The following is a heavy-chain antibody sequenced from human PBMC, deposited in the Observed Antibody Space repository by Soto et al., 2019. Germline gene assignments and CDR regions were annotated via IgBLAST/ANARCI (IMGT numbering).Heavy chain of an antibody. CDR1: GFSLSTSGMC. D-gene: IGHD6-19*01. V-gene: IGHV2-70*01. CDR2: IDWDDDK. CDR3: ARISLSGWSDKYYFDD. Sequence: SGPTLVNPTQTLTLTCTFSGFSLSTSGMCVSWIRQPPGKALEWLALIDWDDDKYYSTSLKTRLTISKDTSKNQVVLTMTNMDPVDTATYYCARISLSGWSDKYYFDDWGQGTLVTVSS. J-gene: IGHJ4*02.